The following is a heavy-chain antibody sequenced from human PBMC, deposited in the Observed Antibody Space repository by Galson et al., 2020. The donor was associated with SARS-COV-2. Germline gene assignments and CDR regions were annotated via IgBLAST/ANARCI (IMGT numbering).Heavy chain of an antibody. Sequence: ETSETLSPTCTVSGGSISSYYWSWIRQPPGKGLEWIGYIYYSGSTNYNPSLKSRVTISVDTSKNQFSLKLSSVTAADTAVYYCARFLSNDDAFDIWGQGTMVTVSS. CDR2: IYYSGST. CDR1: GGSISSYY. J-gene: IGHJ3*02. CDR3: ARFLSNDDAFDI. D-gene: IGHD4-4*01. V-gene: IGHV4-59*01.